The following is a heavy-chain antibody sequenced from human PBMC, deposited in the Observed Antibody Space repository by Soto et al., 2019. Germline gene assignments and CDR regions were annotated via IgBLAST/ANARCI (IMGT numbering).Heavy chain of an antibody. V-gene: IGHV3-15*07. CDR3: TTRGALGY. CDR1: DLSFSNAY. Sequence: EVQLVESGGGLVKPGESLRLSCAASDLSFSNAYINWVRQAPGKGLEWVGRIKSKTDGGTIDYAAPVKGRFIISRDDSSNTVYLHRNSLTTEDTAVYYCTTRGALGYWGQGTLVTVSS. J-gene: IGHJ4*02. CDR2: IKSKTDGGTI. D-gene: IGHD2-15*01.